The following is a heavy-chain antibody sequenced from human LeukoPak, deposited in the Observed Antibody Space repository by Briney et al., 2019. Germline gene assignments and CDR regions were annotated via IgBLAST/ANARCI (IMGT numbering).Heavy chain of an antibody. D-gene: IGHD2-15*01. CDR1: GYTFTSYG. CDR3: ARTDIVVVVAATPGYFQH. CDR2: ISAYNGNT. J-gene: IGHJ1*01. V-gene: IGHV1-18*01. Sequence: ASVKVSCKASGYTFTSYGISWVRQAPGQGLEWMGWISAYNGNTNYAQKLQGRVTMTTDTSTSTAYMELRSLRSDDTAVYYCARTDIVVVVAATPGYFQHRGQGTLVTVSS.